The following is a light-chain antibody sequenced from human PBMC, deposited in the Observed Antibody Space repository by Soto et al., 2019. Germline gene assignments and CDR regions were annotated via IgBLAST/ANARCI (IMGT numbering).Light chain of an antibody. CDR3: HQLNGYQLT. Sequence: DIQLTQSPSFLSASAGDRVTITCLASQGISTYLAWYQQKPGKAPKLLIYSASTLRSGVPSRFSGSGSGTEFTLTINSLQPEDFATYYCHQLNGYQLTCGGGTKVDI. CDR1: QGISTY. J-gene: IGKJ4*01. V-gene: IGKV1-9*01. CDR2: SAS.